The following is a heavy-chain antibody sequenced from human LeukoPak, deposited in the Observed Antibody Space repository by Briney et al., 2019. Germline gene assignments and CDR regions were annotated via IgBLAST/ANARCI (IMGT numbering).Heavy chain of an antibody. D-gene: IGHD2-15*01. CDR2: IYYSGST. Sequence: PSETLSLTCAVSGGSISSGGYSWSWLRQPPGKGLEWIGYIYYSGSTYYNPSLKSRVTISVDTSKNQFSLKLSSVTAADTAVYYCASPWTRYCSGGSCYRSLSYWGQGTLVTVSS. V-gene: IGHV4-30-4*07. CDR3: ASPWTRYCSGGSCYRSLSY. CDR1: GGSISSGGYS. J-gene: IGHJ4*02.